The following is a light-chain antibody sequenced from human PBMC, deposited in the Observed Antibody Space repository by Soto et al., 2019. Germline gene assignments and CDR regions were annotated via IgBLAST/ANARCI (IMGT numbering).Light chain of an antibody. J-gene: IGKJ2*01. CDR2: GAS. Sequence: EIVMTQSPATLSVSPGERATLSCRASQSVSSNLAWYQQKAGRAPRLLIYGASTRATGIPDRFSGSGSGTEFTLTISSLQSGDFAVYYCQQYNNWPIYTFGQGTKLEIK. CDR3: QQYNNWPIYT. CDR1: QSVSSN. V-gene: IGKV3-15*01.